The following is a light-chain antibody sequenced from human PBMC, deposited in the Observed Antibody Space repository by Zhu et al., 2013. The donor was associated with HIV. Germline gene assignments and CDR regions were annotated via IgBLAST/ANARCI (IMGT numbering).Light chain of an antibody. CDR3: QQTYNSPWT. V-gene: IGKV1-39*01. CDR2: AAF. J-gene: IGKJ1*01. Sequence: DIQMTQSPSSLSASVGDRVTITCRASQIIATYLNWYQHKPGKAPKLLVYAAFSLQSGVPSRFSGSGSGTVFTLSISSLQAEDFATYYCQQTYNSPWTFGQGTERGSQT. CDR1: QIIATY.